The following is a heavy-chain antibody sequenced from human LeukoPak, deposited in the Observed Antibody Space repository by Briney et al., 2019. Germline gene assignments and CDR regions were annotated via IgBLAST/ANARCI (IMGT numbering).Heavy chain of an antibody. J-gene: IGHJ6*03. D-gene: IGHD1-26*01. Sequence: PETLSLTCTVSGGSISSYYWSWIRQPAGKGLEWIGRIYTSGSTNYNPSLKSRVTMSVDTSKNQFSLKLSSVTAADTAVYYCARVAVGATETLYYYYYYMDVWGKGTTVTISS. V-gene: IGHV4-4*07. CDR2: IYTSGST. CDR3: ARVAVGATETLYYYYYYMDV. CDR1: GGSISSYY.